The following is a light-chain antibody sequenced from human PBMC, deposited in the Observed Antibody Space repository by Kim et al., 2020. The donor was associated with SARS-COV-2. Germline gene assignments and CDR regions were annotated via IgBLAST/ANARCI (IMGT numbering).Light chain of an antibody. CDR3: QKYNAAPWT. Sequence: ASVGARVTITCRASQGISNSLAWYQQKPGKVPKVLIDSASALQSGVPSRFSGSGSGTDFTLTISSLQPEDVATYYCQKYNAAPWTFGQGTKVDIK. CDR2: SAS. V-gene: IGKV1-27*01. J-gene: IGKJ1*01. CDR1: QGISNS.